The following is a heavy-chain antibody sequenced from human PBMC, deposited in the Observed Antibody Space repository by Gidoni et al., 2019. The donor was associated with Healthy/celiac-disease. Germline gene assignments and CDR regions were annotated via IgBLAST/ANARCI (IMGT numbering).Heavy chain of an antibody. Sequence: QVQLQESAPGLVKPSETLSLTCPVSGYSISSGYYWGWIRQPPGKGLEWIGSIYHSGSTYYNPSLKSRVTISVDTSKNQFSLKLSSVTAADTAVYYCAGSDYGDYSAIDYWGQGTLVTVSS. CDR1: GYSISSGYY. CDR2: IYHSGST. V-gene: IGHV4-38-2*01. D-gene: IGHD4-17*01. CDR3: AGSDYGDYSAIDY. J-gene: IGHJ4*02.